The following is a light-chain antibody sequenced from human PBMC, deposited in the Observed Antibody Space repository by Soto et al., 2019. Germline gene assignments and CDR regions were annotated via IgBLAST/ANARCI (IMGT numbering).Light chain of an antibody. CDR1: QSVSSRY. V-gene: IGKV3-20*01. J-gene: IGKJ1*01. Sequence: EIVLTQSPGTLSLSPGDRATLACRASQSVSSRYLACYQQKPGQAPRLLIYGASTRATDMPGTFSGRGSGTEFTLTITSLRPEDFGVYYCQQYRSWPRTFGQGTKVDI. CDR3: QQYRSWPRT. CDR2: GAS.